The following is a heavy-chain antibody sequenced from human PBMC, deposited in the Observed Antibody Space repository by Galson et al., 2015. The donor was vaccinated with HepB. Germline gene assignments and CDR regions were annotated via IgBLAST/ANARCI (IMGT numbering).Heavy chain of an antibody. CDR1: GYTFTSYD. D-gene: IGHD3-22*01. V-gene: IGHV1-8*01. J-gene: IGHJ4*02. Sequence: SVKVSCKASGYTFTSYDINWVRQATGQGLEWMGWMNPNSGNTGYAQKFQGRVTMTRNTSISTAYMELSSLRSEDTAVYYCARGGRTLDRYYYDSSGYPDYWGQGTLVTVSS. CDR3: ARGGRTLDRYYYDSSGYPDY. CDR2: MNPNSGNT.